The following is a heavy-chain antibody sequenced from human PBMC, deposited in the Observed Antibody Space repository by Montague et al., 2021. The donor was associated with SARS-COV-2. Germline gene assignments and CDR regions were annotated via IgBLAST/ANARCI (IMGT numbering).Heavy chain of an antibody. CDR2: ISYDGSNK. V-gene: IGHV3-30-3*01. CDR3: ARVIGDGMDV. J-gene: IGHJ6*02. CDR1: GFTFSSYA. Sequence: SLRLSCAASGFTFSSYAMHWVRQAPGKGLEWVACISYDGSNKYYADSVKGRFTISRDNSKNTLYLQINSLRAEDTAVYYCARVIGDGMDVWGQGTTVTVSS. D-gene: IGHD1-26*01.